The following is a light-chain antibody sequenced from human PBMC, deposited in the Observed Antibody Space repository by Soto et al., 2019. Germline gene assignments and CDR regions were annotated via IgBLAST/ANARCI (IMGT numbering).Light chain of an antibody. J-gene: IGKJ1*01. CDR3: HQRSNWPWT. V-gene: IGKV3-11*01. CDR2: ETF. CDR1: QSVVRS. Sequence: EIVLTQSPATLSLSPGERATVSCRASQSVVRSLAWYQQKPGQAPRLLIYETFNRATGIPARFSGSGSGTDFPLTISSLEPEDFAIYYCHQRSNWPWTFGQGTKVELK.